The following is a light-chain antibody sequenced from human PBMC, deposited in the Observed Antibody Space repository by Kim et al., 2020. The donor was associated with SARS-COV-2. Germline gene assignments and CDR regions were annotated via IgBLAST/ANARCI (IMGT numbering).Light chain of an antibody. V-gene: IGLV1-47*01. CDR2: KNN. CDR1: NYNIGVNS. J-gene: IGLJ2*01. CDR3: ATWDDNLRRPI. Sequence: GQPVSILSAGRNYNIGVNSVYWYQQLPGSAPKLLIYKNNQRPAGVPDLFSGSKSGTSASLAISGLRSDDEADYYCATWDDNLRRPIFGGGTQLTVL.